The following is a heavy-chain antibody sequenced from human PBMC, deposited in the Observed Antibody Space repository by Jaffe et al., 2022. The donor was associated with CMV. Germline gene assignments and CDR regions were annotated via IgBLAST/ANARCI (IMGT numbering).Heavy chain of an antibody. J-gene: IGHJ4*02. D-gene: IGHD3-22*01. CDR1: GGSFSGYY. CDR2: INHSGST. Sequence: QVQLQQWGAGLLKPSETLSLTCAVYGGSFSGYYWSWIRQPPGKGLEWIGEINHSGSTNYNPSLKSRVTISVDTSKNQFSLKLSSVTAADTAVYYCARGRGWLLLRHFDYWGQGTLVTVSS. CDR3: ARGRGWLLLRHFDY. V-gene: IGHV4-34*01.